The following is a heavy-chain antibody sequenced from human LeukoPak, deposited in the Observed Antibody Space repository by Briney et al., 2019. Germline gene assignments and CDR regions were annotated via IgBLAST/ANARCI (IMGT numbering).Heavy chain of an antibody. CDR2: ISSSSSYI. D-gene: IGHD1-1*01. CDR1: GFTFSSYS. J-gene: IGHJ4*02. Sequence: GGSLRLSCAASGFTFSSYSMNWVRQAPGKGLEWVSSISSSSSYIYYADSVKGRFTISRDNAKNSLYLQMNSLRAEDTAVYYCARDLAPPTASNWNDPGVRGNHWGQGTLVTVSS. CDR3: ARDLAPPTASNWNDPGVRGNH. V-gene: IGHV3-21*01.